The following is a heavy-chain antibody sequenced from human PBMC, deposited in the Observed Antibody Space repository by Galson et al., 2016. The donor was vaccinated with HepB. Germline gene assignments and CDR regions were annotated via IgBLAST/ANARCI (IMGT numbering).Heavy chain of an antibody. CDR1: GFIVSNDY. V-gene: IGHV3-53*01. J-gene: IGHJ6*02. CDR3: ARDPGFRNGMNV. CDR2: SYADGRT. Sequence: SLRLSCAASGFIVSNDYMNWVRQAPGKGLEWLSVSYADGRTYYAESVRGRFNISRDNSKNTLFLQMNNLSAEDKAVYYCARDPGFRNGMNVWGQGTTVTVSS.